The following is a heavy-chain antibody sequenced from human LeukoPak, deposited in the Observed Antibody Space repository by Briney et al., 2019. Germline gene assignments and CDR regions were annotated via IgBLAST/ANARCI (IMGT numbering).Heavy chain of an antibody. J-gene: IGHJ4*02. CDR2: IDHTGST. D-gene: IGHD3-3*01. Sequence: SETLSLTCTVSDDSITIYYWTWIRQPPGKGLGWIGYIDHTGSTNYNPSLNSRVTISRDTSKNHFSLELSSVTAADTAVYFCARGLNDSWTGENYWGQGTLVTVSS. V-gene: IGHV4-59*01. CDR3: ARGLNDSWTGENY. CDR1: DDSITIYY.